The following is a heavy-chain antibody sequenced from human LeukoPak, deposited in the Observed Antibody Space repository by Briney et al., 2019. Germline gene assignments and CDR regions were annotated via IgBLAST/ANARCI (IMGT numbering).Heavy chain of an antibody. J-gene: IGHJ6*02. D-gene: IGHD7-27*01. V-gene: IGHV4-59*08. Sequence: NPSETLSLTCTVSGGSISSYYWSWIRQPPGKGLEWIGYIYYSGSTNYNPSLKSRVTISVDTSKNQFSLKLSSVTAADTAVYYCARHLARNWGLKYYYYGMDVWGQGTTVTVSS. CDR3: ARHLARNWGLKYYYYGMDV. CDR2: IYYSGST. CDR1: GGSISSYY.